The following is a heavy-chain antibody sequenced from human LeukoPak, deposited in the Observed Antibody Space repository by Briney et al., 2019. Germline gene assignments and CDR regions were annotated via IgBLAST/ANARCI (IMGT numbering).Heavy chain of an antibody. CDR2: VKQDETEK. CDR1: GFTFTSYW. D-gene: IGHD1-26*01. V-gene: IGHV3-7*01. CDR3: ARGHSGNYHLYLDL. J-gene: IGHJ2*01. Sequence: GGSLRLSCAASGFTFTSYWMSWVRQAPGKGLEWVASVKQDETEKYYVGSVRGRFTISRDNAKNSLFLQMNSLRTEDTAVFYCARGHSGNYHLYLDLWGRGSLVTVSS.